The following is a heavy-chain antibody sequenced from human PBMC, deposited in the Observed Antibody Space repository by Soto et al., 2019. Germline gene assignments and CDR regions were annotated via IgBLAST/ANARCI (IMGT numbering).Heavy chain of an antibody. D-gene: IGHD2-2*01. CDR1: GFTFTSSA. Sequence: ASVKVSCKASGFTFTSSAVQWVRQARGQRLEWIGWIVVGSGNTNYAQKFQERVTITRDMSTSTAYMELSSLRSEDTAVYYCAALPQHCSSTSCYLDYWGQGTLVTVSS. CDR2: IVVGSGNT. J-gene: IGHJ4*02. V-gene: IGHV1-58*01. CDR3: AALPQHCSSTSCYLDY.